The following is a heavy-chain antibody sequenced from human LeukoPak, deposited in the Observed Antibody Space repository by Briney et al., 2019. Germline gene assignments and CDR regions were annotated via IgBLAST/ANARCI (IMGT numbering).Heavy chain of an antibody. CDR2: IYYSGST. CDR1: GGSVSSHY. J-gene: IGHJ6*03. CDR3: ARRTGYLNYYYYYYMDV. D-gene: IGHD3/OR15-3a*01. Sequence: SETLSLTCTVSGGSVSSHYWSWIRQPPGKGLEWIGYIYYSGSTNYNPSLKSRVTISVDTSRNQFSLKLSSVTAADSAVYYCARRTGYLNYYYYYYMDVWGNGTTVTVSS. V-gene: IGHV4-59*02.